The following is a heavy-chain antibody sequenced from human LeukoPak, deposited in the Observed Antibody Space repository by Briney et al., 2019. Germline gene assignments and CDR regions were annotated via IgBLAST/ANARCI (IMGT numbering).Heavy chain of an antibody. V-gene: IGHV1-69*05. D-gene: IGHD5/OR15-5a*01. J-gene: IGHJ6*03. CDR2: IIPIFGTA. Sequence: VASVKVSCKASGGTFSSYAISWVRQAPGQGLEWMGRIIPIFGTANYAQKFQGRVTITTDESTSTAYMELSSLRSEDTDVYYCARSVSRYYYMDVWGKGTTVTVSS. CDR3: ARSVSRYYYMDV. CDR1: GGTFSSYA.